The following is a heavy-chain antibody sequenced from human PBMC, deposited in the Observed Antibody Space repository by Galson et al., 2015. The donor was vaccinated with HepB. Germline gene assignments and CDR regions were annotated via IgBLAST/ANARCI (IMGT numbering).Heavy chain of an antibody. V-gene: IGHV3-15*07. D-gene: IGHD4-11*01. CDR2: IKSKTDGGTI. J-gene: IGHJ4*02. CDR1: GFTFSNVW. Sequence: SLRLSCAASGFTFSNVWMNWVRQSPGKGLEWVGRIKSKTDGGTIDYAAPVKGRFIISRDDSKNTLYLQMNSLKTEDTAVYYCTTDDYSNCRYWGQGTLVTVSS. CDR3: TTDDYSNCRY.